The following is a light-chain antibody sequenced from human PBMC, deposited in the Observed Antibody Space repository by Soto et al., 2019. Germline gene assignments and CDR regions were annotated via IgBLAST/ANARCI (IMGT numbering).Light chain of an antibody. V-gene: IGLV2-8*01. CDR3: TSYAGDTSLGV. CDR1: SSGVGGYNY. CDR2: EVS. Sequence: QSALTQPPSASGSPGQSVTISCTGTSSGVGGYNYVSWYQQHPGKAPKLIIYEVSKRPSGVPDRFSGSKSGNTASLTVSGLQAEDEADYYCTSYAGDTSLGVLGGGTKLTVL. J-gene: IGLJ3*02.